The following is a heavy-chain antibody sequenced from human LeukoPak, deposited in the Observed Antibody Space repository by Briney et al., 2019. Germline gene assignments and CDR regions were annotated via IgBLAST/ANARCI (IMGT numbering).Heavy chain of an antibody. CDR2: IYTSGST. D-gene: IGHD2-15*01. CDR3: ARDIFSGYCSGGSCYSGRGDNWFDP. CDR1: GGSISSYY. V-gene: IGHV4-4*07. J-gene: IGHJ5*02. Sequence: SETLSLTCTVSGGSISSYYWSWIRQPAGKGLEWIGRIYTSGSTNYNPSLKSRVTMSVDTSKNQFSLKLSSVTAADTAVYYCARDIFSGYCSGGSCYSGRGDNWFDPWGQGTLVTVSS.